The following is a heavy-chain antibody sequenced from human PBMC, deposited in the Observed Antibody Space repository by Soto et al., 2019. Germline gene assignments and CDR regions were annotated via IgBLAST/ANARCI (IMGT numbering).Heavy chain of an antibody. J-gene: IGHJ3*02. V-gene: IGHV1-2*04. D-gene: IGHD2-2*01. CDR1: GYTFTGYY. CDR2: INPNSGGT. Sequence: ASVKVSCKASGYTFTGYYMHWVRQAPGQGLEWMGWINPNSGGTNYAQKFQGWVTMTRDTSISTAYMELSRLRSDDTAVYYCARGVSTVPADNEVDHAFDIWGQGTMVTVSS. CDR3: ARGVSTVPADNEVDHAFDI.